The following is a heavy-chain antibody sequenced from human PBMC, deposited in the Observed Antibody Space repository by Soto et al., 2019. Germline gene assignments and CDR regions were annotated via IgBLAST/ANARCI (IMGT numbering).Heavy chain of an antibody. V-gene: IGHV1-18*01. CDR3: ARRSHCSGGSCYSFDY. CDR2: ISAYNGNT. D-gene: IGHD2-15*01. J-gene: IGHJ4*02. CDR1: GYTFTSYG. Sequence: GASVKVSCKASGYTFTSYGISWVRQAPGQGLEWMGWISAYNGNTNYAQKLQGRVTMTTDTSTSTAYMELRSLRSDDTAVYYCARRSHCSGGSCYSFDYWGQGTLVTVSS.